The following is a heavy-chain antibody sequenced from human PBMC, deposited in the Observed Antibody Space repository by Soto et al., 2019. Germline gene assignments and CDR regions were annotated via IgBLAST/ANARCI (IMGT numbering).Heavy chain of an antibody. CDR3: ARDAGRTSSGYYYGDNWFDP. D-gene: IGHD3-22*01. CDR2: ISSSSSTI. V-gene: IGHV3-48*02. CDR1: GFTFSSYS. J-gene: IGHJ5*02. Sequence: PGGSLRLSCAASGFTFSSYSMNWVRQAPGKGLEWVSYISSSSSTIYYADSVKGRFTISRDNAKNSLYLQMNSLRDEDTAVYYCARDAGRTSSGYYYGDNWFDPWGQGTLVNVSS.